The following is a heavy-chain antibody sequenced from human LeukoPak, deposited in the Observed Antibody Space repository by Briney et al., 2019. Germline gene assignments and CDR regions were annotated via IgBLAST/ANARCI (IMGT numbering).Heavy chain of an antibody. D-gene: IGHD4-17*01. CDR3: ARDSNGDYGFDY. CDR1: GGTFSSYA. Sequence: SVKVSCKASGGTFSSYAISWVRQAPGQGLEWMGGIIPIFGTANYAQKFQGRVTITTDESTSTASMELSSLRSEDTAVYYCARDSNGDYGFDYWGQGTLVTVSS. J-gene: IGHJ4*02. CDR2: IIPIFGTA. V-gene: IGHV1-69*05.